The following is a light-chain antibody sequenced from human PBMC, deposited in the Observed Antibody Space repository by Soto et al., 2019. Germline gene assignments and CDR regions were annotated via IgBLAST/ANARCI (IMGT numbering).Light chain of an antibody. CDR2: GAS. J-gene: IGKJ1*01. Sequence: AIQMTQSPSSLSASVGDRVTITCRASQDISDDVGWYQQTPGKAPKLLISGASRLKSGVPSRFSGSGSGAAFTLTITSLRPEDSATDYCLQNHNYPRTFGQGTKVEI. V-gene: IGKV1-6*01. CDR1: QDISDD. CDR3: LQNHNYPRT.